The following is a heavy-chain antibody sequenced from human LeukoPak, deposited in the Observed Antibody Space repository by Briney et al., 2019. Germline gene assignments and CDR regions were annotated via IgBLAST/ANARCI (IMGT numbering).Heavy chain of an antibody. D-gene: IGHD5-24*01. Sequence: SETLSLTCAVYGGSFSGYYWSWIRQPPGKGLEWIGEINHSGSTNYNPFLKSRVTISVDTSKNQFSLKLSSVTAADTAVYYCARGGGYKDRLDYWGQGTLVTVSS. CDR1: GGSFSGYY. CDR2: INHSGST. V-gene: IGHV4-34*01. J-gene: IGHJ4*02. CDR3: ARGGGYKDRLDY.